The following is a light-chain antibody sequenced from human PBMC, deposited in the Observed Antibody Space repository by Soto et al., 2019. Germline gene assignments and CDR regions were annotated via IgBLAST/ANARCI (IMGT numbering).Light chain of an antibody. V-gene: IGKV3-11*01. CDR2: DAF. CDR1: QSVGIY. CDR3: QQRSNCPPT. J-gene: IGKJ3*01. Sequence: EIVLTQSPATLSLLPGERAALSCRASQSVGIYLAWYQQKPCQAPRLLIQDAFNRVTGIPARFSGSGSGTDFTLPISSLEPQDFAVYYCQQRSNCPPTFGPGTKVDIK.